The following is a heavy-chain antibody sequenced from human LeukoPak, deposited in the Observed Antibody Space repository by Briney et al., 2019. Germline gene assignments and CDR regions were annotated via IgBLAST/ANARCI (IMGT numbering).Heavy chain of an antibody. CDR3: ARIAAADPYYYYYGMDV. CDR2: IYPGDSDT. CDR1: GYNFTSYW. J-gene: IGHJ6*02. Sequence: GESLQISCKGSGYNFTSYWIGWVRQLPGKGLEWMGIIYPGDSDTRYSPSFQGQVTISADKSISTAYLQWSSLKASDTAMYYCARIAAADPYYYYYGMDVWGQGTTVTVSS. V-gene: IGHV5-51*01. D-gene: IGHD6-13*01.